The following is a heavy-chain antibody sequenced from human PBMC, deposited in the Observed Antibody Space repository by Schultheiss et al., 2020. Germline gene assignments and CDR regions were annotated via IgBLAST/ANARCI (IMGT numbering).Heavy chain of an antibody. CDR1: GFTFSSYA. Sequence: GGSLRLSCAASGFTFSSYAMHWVRQAPGKGLEWVAVISYDGSNKYYADSVKGRFTISRDNAKNSLYLQMNSLRAEDTAVYYCASSVRSIAAADYYYYGMDVWGQGTTVTVSS. D-gene: IGHD6-13*01. J-gene: IGHJ6*02. CDR3: ASSVRSIAAADYYYYGMDV. CDR2: ISYDGSNK. V-gene: IGHV3-30*04.